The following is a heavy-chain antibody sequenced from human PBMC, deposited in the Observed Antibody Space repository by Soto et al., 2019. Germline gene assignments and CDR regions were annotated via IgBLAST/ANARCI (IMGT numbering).Heavy chain of an antibody. V-gene: IGHV1-69*13. D-gene: IGHD1-26*01. J-gene: IGHJ5*02. CDR3: ARAHGTSWYNRFDP. CDR2: IIPLFGTT. CDR1: GGNFTNFG. Sequence: SVKVSCKASGGNFTNFGISWVRQAPGQGLEWMGGIIPLFGTTNYAHKFRGRVTVTADESTSTVYMELNSLRSEDTAMYYCARAHGTSWYNRFDPWGQGTLVTVSS.